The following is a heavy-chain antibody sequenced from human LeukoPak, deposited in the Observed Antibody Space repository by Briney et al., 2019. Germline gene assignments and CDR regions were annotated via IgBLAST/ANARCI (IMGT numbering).Heavy chain of an antibody. CDR2: ISGSGGST. V-gene: IGHV3-23*01. CDR3: AKTYYYDSSGYSFFDY. Sequence: GGSLRLSCAASGFTFSSYAMSWVRQAPGKGLEWVSAISGSGGSTYYADSVKGRFTISGDNSKNTLYLQMNSLRAEDTAVYYCAKTYYYDSSGYSFFDYWGQGTLVTVSS. CDR1: GFTFSSYA. D-gene: IGHD3-22*01. J-gene: IGHJ4*02.